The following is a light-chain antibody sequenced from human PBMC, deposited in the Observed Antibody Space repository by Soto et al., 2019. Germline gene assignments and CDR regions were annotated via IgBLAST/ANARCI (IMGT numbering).Light chain of an antibody. CDR3: AAWDSSLGVVV. J-gene: IGLJ2*01. V-gene: IGLV1-51*01. CDR2: DNN. CDR1: TSNIGDNY. Sequence: QSVLTQPPSVSAAPRQKVTLSCSGGTSNIGDNYVCWYQQVPGTAPKLLIYDNNERPPAIPGRFSGSKSGTSATLGITGLQPGDEADYYCAAWDSSLGVVVFGGGTKLTVL.